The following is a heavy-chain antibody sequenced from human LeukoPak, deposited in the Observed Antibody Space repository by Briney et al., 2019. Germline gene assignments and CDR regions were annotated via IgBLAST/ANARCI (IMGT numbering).Heavy chain of an antibody. J-gene: IGHJ6*02. D-gene: IGHD4-17*01. CDR2: ISSSGSTI. CDR3: AHYGDYEVTGMDV. Sequence: HPGGSLRLSCAASGFTFSSYEMNWVRQAPGKGLEWVSYISSSGSTIYYADSVKGRFTISRDNAKNSLYLQMNSLRAEDTAVYYCAHYGDYEVTGMDVWGQGTTVTVSS. V-gene: IGHV3-48*03. CDR1: GFTFSSYE.